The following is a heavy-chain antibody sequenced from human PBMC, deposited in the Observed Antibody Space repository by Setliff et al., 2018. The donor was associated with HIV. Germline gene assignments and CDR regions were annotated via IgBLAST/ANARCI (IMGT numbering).Heavy chain of an antibody. D-gene: IGHD7-27*01. CDR3: ARQGRPGDFDS. V-gene: IGHV4-39*01. CDR2: IYYSGNT. Sequence: SETLSLTCTVSGGSISNYYCGWIRQPPGKGLEWIGSIYYSGNTYYNPSLKSRVTISGDTSKKQFSLKLRAVTAADSAVYYCARQGRPGDFDSWGQGTLVTVSS. J-gene: IGHJ4*02. CDR1: GGSISNYY.